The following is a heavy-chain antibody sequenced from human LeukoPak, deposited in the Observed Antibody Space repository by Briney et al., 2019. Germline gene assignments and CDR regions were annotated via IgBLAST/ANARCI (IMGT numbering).Heavy chain of an antibody. CDR1: GFTFSSYS. J-gene: IGHJ4*02. CDR2: ISSSSSYI. D-gene: IGHD6-19*01. Sequence: PGGSLRLSCAASGFTFSSYSMNWVRQAPGKGPEWVSSISSSSSYICYADSVKGRFTISRDNAKNSLYLQMNSLRAEDTAVYYCAREGLAVAFDYWGQGTLVTVSS. CDR3: AREGLAVAFDY. V-gene: IGHV3-21*01.